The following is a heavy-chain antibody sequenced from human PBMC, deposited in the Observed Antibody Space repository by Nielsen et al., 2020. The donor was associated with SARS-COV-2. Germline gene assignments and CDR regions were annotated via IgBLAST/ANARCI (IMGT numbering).Heavy chain of an antibody. Sequence: GGSLRLPCAASGFTVSSNYMSWVRQAPGKGLEWVSVIYSGGSTYYTDSVKGRFTISRDNSKNTLYLQMNSLRAEDTAVYYCARTQVGATPYFDYWGQGTLVTVSS. CDR3: ARTQVGATPYFDY. V-gene: IGHV3-66*01. J-gene: IGHJ4*02. CDR2: IYSGGST. CDR1: GFTVSSNY. D-gene: IGHD1-26*01.